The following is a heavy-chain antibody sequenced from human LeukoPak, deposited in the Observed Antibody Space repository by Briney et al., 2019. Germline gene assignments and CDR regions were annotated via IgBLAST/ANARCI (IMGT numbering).Heavy chain of an antibody. J-gene: IGHJ6*02. V-gene: IGHV3-9*01. CDR1: GFTFDDYA. D-gene: IGHD2-8*01. CDR2: ISWNSGSI. Sequence: GGSLRLSCAASGFTFDDYAMHWLRQAPGKGLEWVSGISWNSGSIGYADSVKGRFTTSRDNAKNSLYLQMNSLRAEDTALYYCAKESMDGMDVWGQGTTVTVSS. CDR3: AKESMDGMDV.